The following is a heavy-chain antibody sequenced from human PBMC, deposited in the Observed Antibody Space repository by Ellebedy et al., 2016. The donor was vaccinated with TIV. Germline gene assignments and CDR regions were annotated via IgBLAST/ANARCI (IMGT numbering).Heavy chain of an antibody. CDR1: GFTFHNYA. V-gene: IGHV3-23*01. Sequence: GESLKISXAASGFTFHNYAMSWVRQAPGRGLEWVSAISDSGSRTYYADSVKGRFTISRDNSRNTLYLQMDSLRAEDTGVYYCAKSRNGRATAGDNWGQGVLVTVSS. D-gene: IGHD2-21*02. J-gene: IGHJ4*02. CDR2: ISDSGSRT. CDR3: AKSRNGRATAGDN.